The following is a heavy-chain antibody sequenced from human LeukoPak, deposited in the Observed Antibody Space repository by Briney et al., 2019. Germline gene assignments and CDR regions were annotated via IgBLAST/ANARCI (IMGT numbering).Heavy chain of an antibody. CDR2: IYTSGST. D-gene: IGHD6-19*01. CDR1: GGSISSGSYY. Sequence: SQTLSLTCTVSGGSISSGSYYWRWIRQPAGKGLEWIGRIYTSGSTNYNPSLKSRFTISVDTSKNQFSLKLSSVTAADTAVYYCARVKWLVPPYALDIWGQGTMVAVSS. J-gene: IGHJ3*02. V-gene: IGHV4-61*02. CDR3: ARVKWLVPPYALDI.